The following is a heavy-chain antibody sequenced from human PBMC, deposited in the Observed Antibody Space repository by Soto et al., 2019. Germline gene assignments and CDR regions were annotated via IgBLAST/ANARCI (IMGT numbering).Heavy chain of an antibody. D-gene: IGHD3-16*01. CDR3: AKVASRDRLLGAFDI. V-gene: IGHV3-23*01. CDR1: GFTFSNYA. J-gene: IGHJ3*02. CDR2: IGGSGTNT. Sequence: GGSLRLSCAASGFTFSNYAMSWVRQAPGKGLEWVSAIGGSGTNTYYADSVKGRFTISRDNSKNTLYLQMNSLRAEDTAVYYCAKVASRDRLLGAFDIWGQGTMVTVSS.